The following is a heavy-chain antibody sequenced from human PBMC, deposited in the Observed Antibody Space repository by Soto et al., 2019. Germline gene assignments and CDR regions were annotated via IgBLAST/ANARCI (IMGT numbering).Heavy chain of an antibody. CDR1: GFTFSSSA. J-gene: IGHJ3*02. V-gene: IGHV3-23*01. Sequence: HPGGSLRLSCAASGFTFSSSAISCVRQAPRKGRGWDSAIRRSGGSTYYANSVKDRFTISRDNSKNTLYLQMNSMRATDTAVYYCAKETYYDSRGLRGAFDIWGQGTMVTV. CDR3: AKETYYDSRGLRGAFDI. CDR2: IRRSGGST. D-gene: IGHD3-22*01.